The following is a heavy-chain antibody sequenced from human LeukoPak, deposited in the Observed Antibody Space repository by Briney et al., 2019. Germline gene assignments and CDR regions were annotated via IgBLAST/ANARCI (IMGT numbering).Heavy chain of an antibody. CDR2: IIPIFGIA. J-gene: IGHJ6*02. V-gene: IGHV1-69*04. CDR3: ASLLTTGNWFYYYGMDV. CDR1: GGTFSSYA. D-gene: IGHD3-16*01. Sequence: ASMKVSCKASGGTFSSYAISWVRQAPGQGLEWMGRIIPIFGIANYAQKFQGRVTITADKSTSTAYMELSSLRSEHTAVYYCASLLTTGNWFYYYGMDVWGQGTTVTVSS.